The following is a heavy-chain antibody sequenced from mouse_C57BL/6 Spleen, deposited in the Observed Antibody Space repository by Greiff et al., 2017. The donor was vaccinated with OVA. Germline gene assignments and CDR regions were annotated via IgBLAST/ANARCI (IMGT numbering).Heavy chain of an antibody. Sequence: EVQLQESGPGLVKPSQSLSLTCSVTGYSITSGYYWNWIRQFPGNKLEWMGYISYDGSNNYNPSLKNRISITRDTSKNQFFLKLNSVTTEDTATYYCAGGIGYPYYFDYWGQGTTLTVSS. CDR2: ISYDGSN. D-gene: IGHD2-14*01. CDR1: GYSITSGYY. J-gene: IGHJ2*01. V-gene: IGHV3-6*01. CDR3: AGGIGYPYYFDY.